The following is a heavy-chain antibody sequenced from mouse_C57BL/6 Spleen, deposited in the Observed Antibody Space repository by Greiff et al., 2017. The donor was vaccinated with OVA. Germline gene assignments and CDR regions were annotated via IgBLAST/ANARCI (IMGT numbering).Heavy chain of an antibody. V-gene: IGHV14-2*01. CDR2: IGPGDGET. CDR3: ARNYYCSSYPLFDY. Sequence: VQLQQSGAELVKPGDSVTLSCTASGFTIKDYYMHWVKQRTEQGLEWIGRIGPGDGETKYAPKFQGQATITADTSSNTTYLQLSSLTSEDTALHYCARNYYCSSYPLFDYWGQGTTLTVSS. J-gene: IGHJ2*01. CDR1: GFTIKDYY. D-gene: IGHD1-1*01.